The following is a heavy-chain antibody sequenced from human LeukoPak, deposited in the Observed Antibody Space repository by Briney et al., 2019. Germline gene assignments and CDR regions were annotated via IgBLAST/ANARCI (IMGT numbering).Heavy chain of an antibody. CDR2: INPSGGST. J-gene: IGHJ4*02. Sequence: VASVKVSCKASGYTFTSYYMHWVRQAPGQGLEWMGIINPSGGSTSYAQKFQGRVTMTRDTSTSTVYMELSSLRSEDTAVYYCARRAPPSYYYDSSGYLGGPFDYWGQGTLVTVSS. CDR3: ARRAPPSYYYDSSGYLGGPFDY. D-gene: IGHD3-22*01. CDR1: GYTFTSYY. V-gene: IGHV1-46*01.